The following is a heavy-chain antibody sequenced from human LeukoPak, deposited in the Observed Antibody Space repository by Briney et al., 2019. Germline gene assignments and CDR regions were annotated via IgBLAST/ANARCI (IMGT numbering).Heavy chain of an antibody. CDR1: GGXISSGSHY. J-gene: IGHJ4*02. Sequence: SETLSLICIVSGGXISSGSHYWGWIRQPPGKGLEWTGSMHYSGITYYNPSLTSRVTISVDTSKNQFSLRLTSVTAADTAVYYCARYPYSDSGVWQAFDYWGQGTLVTVSS. CDR3: ARYPYSDSGVWQAFDY. CDR2: MHYSGIT. D-gene: IGHD5-12*01. V-gene: IGHV4-39*01.